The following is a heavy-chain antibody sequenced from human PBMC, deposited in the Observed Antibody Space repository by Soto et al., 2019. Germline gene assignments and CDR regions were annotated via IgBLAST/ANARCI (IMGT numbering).Heavy chain of an antibody. V-gene: IGHV3-30-3*01. D-gene: IGHD1-26*01. Sequence: QVQLVESGGGVVQPGRSLRLSCAASGFTFSSYAMHWVRQAPGKGLEWVAVISYDGSNKYYADSVKGRFTISRDNSKNTLYLQMSSLRAEDTAVYYCARGVGDGYLYDYWGQGTLVTVSS. CDR1: GFTFSSYA. J-gene: IGHJ4*02. CDR3: ARGVGDGYLYDY. CDR2: ISYDGSNK.